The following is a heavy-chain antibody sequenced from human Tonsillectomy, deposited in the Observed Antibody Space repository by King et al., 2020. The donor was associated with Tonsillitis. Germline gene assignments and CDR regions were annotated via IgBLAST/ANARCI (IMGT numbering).Heavy chain of an antibody. Sequence: QLVQSGAEVKKPGASVKVSCKTSGYTFTGYGFSWVRQAPGQGLEWRGCISAYNGNRKYAQNVQDRVTMTTDTSTRTAYMELRSLRSDETAVYYCVRDLTSIWFEDFFRHCDDWGQGFLVTVSS. D-gene: IGHD3-10*01. CDR1: GYTFTGYG. J-gene: IGHJ4*02. CDR2: ISAYNGNR. V-gene: IGHV1-18*04. CDR3: VRDLTSIWFEDFFRHCDD.